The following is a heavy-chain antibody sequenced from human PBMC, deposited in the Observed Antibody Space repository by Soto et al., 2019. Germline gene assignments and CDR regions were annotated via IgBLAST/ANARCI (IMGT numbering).Heavy chain of an antibody. D-gene: IGHD3-3*01. CDR2: ISGSGGST. V-gene: IGHV3-23*01. CDR1: GFTFSSYA. J-gene: IGHJ4*02. Sequence: EVQLLESGGGLVQPGGSLRLSCAASGFTFSSYAMSWVRQAPGKGLEWVSAISGSGGSTYYADSVKGRFTISRDNSKNTLYLQMTSLRAEDTAVYYCAKANDFWSGPFDYWGQGTLVTVSS. CDR3: AKANDFWSGPFDY.